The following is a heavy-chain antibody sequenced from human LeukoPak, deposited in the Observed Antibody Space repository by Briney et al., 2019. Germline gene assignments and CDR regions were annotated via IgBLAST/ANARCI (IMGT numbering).Heavy chain of an antibody. CDR1: GYSFTSYW. CDR2: IHPGDSDT. Sequence: GESLKISCKGSGYSFTSYWIGWVRQMPGKGLEWMGIIHPGDSDTTYGPSFQGQVTISADKSISTAYLQWSSLKASDTAMYYCARRDGYCSSTSCYADYYYGMDVWGQGTTVTVSS. J-gene: IGHJ6*02. CDR3: ARRDGYCSSTSCYADYYYGMDV. V-gene: IGHV5-51*01. D-gene: IGHD2-2*01.